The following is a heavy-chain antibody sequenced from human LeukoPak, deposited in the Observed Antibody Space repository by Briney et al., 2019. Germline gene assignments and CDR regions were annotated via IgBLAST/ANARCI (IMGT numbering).Heavy chain of an antibody. CDR1: GYTFRNYY. V-gene: IGHV1-46*01. CDR2: INPTGGST. Sequence: ASVKVSCKASGYTFRNYYIHWVRQAPGQGLEWMGIINPTGGSTTYAQKFQGRVIMTRDTSTSTAYMELRSLRSDDTAVYYCARGIAVAGFNYWGQGTLVTVSS. J-gene: IGHJ4*02. D-gene: IGHD6-19*01. CDR3: ARGIAVAGFNY.